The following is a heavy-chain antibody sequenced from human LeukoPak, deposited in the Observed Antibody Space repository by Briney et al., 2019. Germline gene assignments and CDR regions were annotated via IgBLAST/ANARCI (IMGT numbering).Heavy chain of an antibody. CDR1: GYTFTSYG. CDR3: AREPTPYSYGLD. Sequence: ASVKVSCKASGYTFTSYGISWVRQAPGQGLEWMGWISAYNGNTNYARKLQGRVTMTADTSTSTAYMELRSLRSDDTAVYYCAREPTPYSYGLDWGQGTLVTVSS. D-gene: IGHD5-18*01. V-gene: IGHV1-18*01. J-gene: IGHJ4*02. CDR2: ISAYNGNT.